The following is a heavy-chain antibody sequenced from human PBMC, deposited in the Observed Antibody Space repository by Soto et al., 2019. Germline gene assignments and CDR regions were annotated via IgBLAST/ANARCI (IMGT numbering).Heavy chain of an antibody. Sequence: QVQLQQWGAGLLKPSETLSLTCAVYGGSFSGYYWSWIRQPPGKGLEWIGEINHSGSTNYNPSLKSRVTISVDTSKNQFSLKLSSVTAADTAVYYCARGSASGYYTASCDYWGQGTLVTVSS. J-gene: IGHJ4*02. CDR3: ARGSASGYYTASCDY. CDR2: INHSGST. V-gene: IGHV4-34*01. CDR1: GGSFSGYY. D-gene: IGHD3-3*01.